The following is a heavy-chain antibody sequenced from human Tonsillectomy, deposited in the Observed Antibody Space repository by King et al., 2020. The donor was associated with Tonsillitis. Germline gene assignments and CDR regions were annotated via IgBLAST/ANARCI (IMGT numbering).Heavy chain of an antibody. J-gene: IGHJ4*02. CDR2: INPNSGGT. D-gene: IGHD6-19*01. V-gene: IGHV1-2*02. CDR3: ARDLLEEVAVHFFAN. Sequence: QLVQSGAEVKKPGASVKVSCKASGYTFTDYYVHWVRQAPGQGLEWMGWINPNSGGTNYAQKFQGSVTMTRDTSISTAYMELSSLTSDDTAVYYCARDLLEEVAVHFFANWGQGTLVTFSS. CDR1: GYTFTDYY.